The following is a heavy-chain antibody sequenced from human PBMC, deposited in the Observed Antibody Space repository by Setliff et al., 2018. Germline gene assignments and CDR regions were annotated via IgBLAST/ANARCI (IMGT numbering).Heavy chain of an antibody. Sequence: ASVKVSCKVSGYIFTSYGISWVRQAPGQGLEWMGWISSYNGKTNYAQKLQGRVTMTTDTSTSTAYMELRSLRSDDTAVYYCATFRGYTYGYDYWGQGTLVTVSS. CDR1: GYIFTSYG. CDR2: ISSYNGKT. V-gene: IGHV1-18*01. CDR3: ATFRGYTYGYDY. J-gene: IGHJ4*02. D-gene: IGHD5-18*01.